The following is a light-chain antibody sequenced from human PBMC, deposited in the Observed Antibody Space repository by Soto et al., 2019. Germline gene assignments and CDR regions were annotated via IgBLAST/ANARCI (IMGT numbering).Light chain of an antibody. CDR2: GAS. V-gene: IGKV3-20*01. Sequence: EIVLTQSPGTLSLSPGKRDDLSCRAIQSINRSYLAWYRHKPGQPPRLLIYGASTRATGIPDRFSGSGSGTDFTLTISRLEPEDFAVYYCQQYGNVPRTFGQGTKV. CDR3: QQYGNVPRT. CDR1: QSINRSY. J-gene: IGKJ1*01.